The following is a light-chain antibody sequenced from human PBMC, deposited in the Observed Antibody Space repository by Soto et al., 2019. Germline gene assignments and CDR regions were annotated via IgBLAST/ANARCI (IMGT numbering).Light chain of an antibody. J-gene: IGKJ4*01. CDR2: DTS. CDR1: QGIGDT. CDR3: QRYNNCPLT. V-gene: IGKV3-15*01. Sequence: EIVMTQSPATLSVTPGERATLSCRASQGIGDTSAWYQQKPGQTPRLLIYDTSTRATGVPARFRGSRSGAEFTLTINSLQSEDFGVYYCQRYNNCPLTVGGGTKVEVK.